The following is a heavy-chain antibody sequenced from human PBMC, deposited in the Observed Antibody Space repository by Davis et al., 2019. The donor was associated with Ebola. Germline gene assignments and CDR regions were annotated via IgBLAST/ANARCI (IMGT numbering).Heavy chain of an antibody. CDR3: AISNLWEVDS. CDR1: GASMTSGGYY. CDR2: ISYGGRT. D-gene: IGHD1-26*01. J-gene: IGHJ4*02. Sequence: LRLSCTVSGASMTSGGYYWTWIRQHPGRGLEWIGYISYGGRTSYNPSLKSRIIISEDSAKNQFSLKLSSVTAADTAVYYCAISNLWEVDSWGQGTLVTVSS. V-gene: IGHV4-31*03.